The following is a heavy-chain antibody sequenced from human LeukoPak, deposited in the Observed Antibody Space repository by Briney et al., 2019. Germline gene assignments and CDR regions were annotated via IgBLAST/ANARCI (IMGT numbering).Heavy chain of an antibody. V-gene: IGHV3-23*01. D-gene: IGHD3-3*01. CDR3: ANSLRFLECFIS. Sequence: GGSLRLSCAASGFTFGCYAMSWVRQAPGKGLEWVSLISDSGASTYYADFVKGRFTISRYNSKNTLYLQMNSLRAEDTAVYYCANSLRFLECFISWGQGNLVTVSS. CDR1: GFTFGCYA. CDR2: ISDSGAST. J-gene: IGHJ5*02.